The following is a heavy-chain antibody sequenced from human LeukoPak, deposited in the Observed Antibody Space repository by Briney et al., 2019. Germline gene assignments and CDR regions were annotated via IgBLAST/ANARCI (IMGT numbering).Heavy chain of an antibody. Sequence: ASVKVSCKVSGYTLTELSMHWVRQAPGKGLEWMGGFEPEDGETIYAQKFQGRVTMTEDTSTDTAYMELSSLRSEDTAVYYCATGTPAVAGNWFDYWGQGTLVTVSS. V-gene: IGHV1-24*01. CDR1: GYTLTELS. CDR3: ATGTPAVAGNWFDY. CDR2: FEPEDGET. D-gene: IGHD6-19*01. J-gene: IGHJ4*02.